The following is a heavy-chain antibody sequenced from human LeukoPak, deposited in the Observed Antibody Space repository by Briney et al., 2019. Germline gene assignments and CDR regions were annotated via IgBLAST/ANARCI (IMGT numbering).Heavy chain of an antibody. CDR2: IYYSGST. CDR3: ARRPFCSSTSCHAFDI. D-gene: IGHD2-2*01. V-gene: IGHV4-59*08. Sequence: PSETLSLTCTVSGGSISSYYWSWIRQPPGKGLEWIGYIYYSGSTNYNPSLKSRVTISVATSKNQFSLKLSSVTAADTAVYYCARRPFCSSTSCHAFDIWGQGTMVTVSS. J-gene: IGHJ3*02. CDR1: GGSISSYY.